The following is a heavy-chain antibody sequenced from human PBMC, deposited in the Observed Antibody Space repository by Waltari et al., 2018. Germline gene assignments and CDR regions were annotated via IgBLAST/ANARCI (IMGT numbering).Heavy chain of an antibody. D-gene: IGHD1-26*01. V-gene: IGHV1-69*05. Sequence: QVQLVQSGAGVKKPGSSLKVSCKAAGGTVSSYAISWVRQARGQGIEWVGGVIPLLCTAHDDPNAQGRGTSTTDESTTTAYMERISLRSEDTDVYYCAGGADPLSRYFQHWGQGTLITVSS. CDR3: AGGADPLSRYFQH. CDR2: VIPLLCTA. CDR1: GGTVSSYA. J-gene: IGHJ1*01.